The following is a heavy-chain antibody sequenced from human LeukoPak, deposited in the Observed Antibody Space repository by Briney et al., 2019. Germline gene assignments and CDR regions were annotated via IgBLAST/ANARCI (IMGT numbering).Heavy chain of an antibody. CDR1: GGSISNYD. D-gene: IGHD3-10*01. V-gene: IGHV4-4*07. Sequence: SETLSLTCTVSGGSISNYDWSWIWQPVGKGLEWIGRIYSGGSTDYNPSLKSRVTMSIDTSKNQFSLKLASVTAADTAVYYCARRESGSNAFHIWGQGTMVTVSS. CDR2: IYSGGST. J-gene: IGHJ3*02. CDR3: ARRESGSNAFHI.